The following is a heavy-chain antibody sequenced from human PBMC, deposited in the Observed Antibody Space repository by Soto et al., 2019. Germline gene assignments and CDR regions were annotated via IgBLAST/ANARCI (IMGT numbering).Heavy chain of an antibody. Sequence: SETLSLTCAVYGGSFSGYYWSWIRQPPGKGLEWIGEINHSGSTNYNPSLKSRVTISVDTSKNQFSLKLSSVTAADTAVYYCASRPTGDGLDYWGQGTLVTVSS. CDR1: GGSFSGYY. V-gene: IGHV4-34*01. CDR3: ASRPTGDGLDY. CDR2: INHSGST. J-gene: IGHJ4*02. D-gene: IGHD7-27*01.